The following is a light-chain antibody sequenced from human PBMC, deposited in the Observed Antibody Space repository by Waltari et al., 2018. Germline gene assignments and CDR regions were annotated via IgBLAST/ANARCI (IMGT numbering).Light chain of an antibody. V-gene: IGLV2-14*01. CDR3: SSYTSSSTWV. Sequence: QPALTQPASASGSPGQSITLPCTGTSSDVGSYNYVPWYQQHPGKAPKLMIYEVSNRPSGVSNRFSGSKSGNTASLTISGLQAEDEADYYCSSYTSSSTWVFGGGTKLTVL. CDR1: SSDVGSYNY. J-gene: IGLJ3*02. CDR2: EVS.